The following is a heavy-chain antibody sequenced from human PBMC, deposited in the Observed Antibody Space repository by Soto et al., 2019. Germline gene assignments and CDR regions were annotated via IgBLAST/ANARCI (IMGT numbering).Heavy chain of an antibody. D-gene: IGHD1-7*01. J-gene: IGHJ4*02. Sequence: ASVKVSCKASGYSFSTHAMHWVRQAPGQGLEWVGWINSVNDHTIYSEKFQGRVTITSDTSATTAYMELSSLTSEDTAIYYCVRNILGGTTDYWGQGTLVTVSS. CDR2: INSVNDHT. CDR1: GYSFSTHA. V-gene: IGHV1-3*01. CDR3: VRNILGGTTDY.